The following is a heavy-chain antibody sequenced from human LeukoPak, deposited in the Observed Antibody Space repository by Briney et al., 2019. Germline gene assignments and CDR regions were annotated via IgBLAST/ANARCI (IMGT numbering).Heavy chain of an antibody. Sequence: PGGSLRLSCTASGFTFGDYAMSWFRQAPGKGLEWVGFIRSKAYGGTTEYAASVKGRFTISRDDSKSIAYLQMNSLKTEDTAVHYCTRPRGSYRGDDAFDIWGQGTMVTVSS. CDR1: GFTFGDYA. CDR2: IRSKAYGGTT. V-gene: IGHV3-49*03. D-gene: IGHD1-26*01. J-gene: IGHJ3*02. CDR3: TRPRGSYRGDDAFDI.